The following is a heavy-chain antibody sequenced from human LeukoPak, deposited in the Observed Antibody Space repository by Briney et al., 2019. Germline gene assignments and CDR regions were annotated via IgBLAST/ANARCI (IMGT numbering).Heavy chain of an antibody. J-gene: IGHJ4*02. Sequence: PSETLSLTCTVSGGSISSHSWSWIRQPAGKGLEWIGRIFTSGNTYYNPSLKSRVIMSLDTSKNQISLKLSSVTAADTAVYYCAREGGGFDFWGQGTLVTVSS. CDR2: IFTSGNT. CDR1: GGSISSHS. CDR3: AREGGGFDF. V-gene: IGHV4-4*07. D-gene: IGHD3-16*01.